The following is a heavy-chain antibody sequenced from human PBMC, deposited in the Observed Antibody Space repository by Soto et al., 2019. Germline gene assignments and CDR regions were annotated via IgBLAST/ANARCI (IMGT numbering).Heavy chain of an antibody. CDR3: AKDRSGFEAYFDY. Sequence: GGSLRLSCAASGFTFSNYGLHWVRQAPGKGLEWVAVISYDGSNKYYADSVKGRFTISRDNSKNTLYLQMNSLRTEDTAVYYCAKDRSGFEAYFDYWGQGTLVTVSS. V-gene: IGHV3-30*18. J-gene: IGHJ4*02. D-gene: IGHD5-12*01. CDR1: GFTFSNYG. CDR2: ISYDGSNK.